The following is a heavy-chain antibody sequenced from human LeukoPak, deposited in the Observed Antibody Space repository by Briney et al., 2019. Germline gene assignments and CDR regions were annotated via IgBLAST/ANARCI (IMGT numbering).Heavy chain of an antibody. CDR2: IIPIFGTA. CDR1: GGTFSSYA. J-gene: IGHJ4*02. CDR3: AREGIYSSGSPLANRD. V-gene: IGHV1-69*13. D-gene: IGHD6-19*01. Sequence: SVKVSCKASGGTFSSYAISWVRQAPGQGLEWMGGIIPIFGTANYAQKFQGRVTITADESTSTAHMELSSLRSEDTAVYYCAREGIYSSGSPLANRDWGQGTLVTVSS.